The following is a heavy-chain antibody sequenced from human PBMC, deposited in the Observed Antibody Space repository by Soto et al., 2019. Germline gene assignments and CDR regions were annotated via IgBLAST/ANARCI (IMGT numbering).Heavy chain of an antibody. Sequence: TVSGGSISSYYWSWIRQPPGKGLEWIGYIYYSGSTNYNPSLKSRVTISVDTSKNQFSLKLSSVTAADTAVYYCARGASYYDFWSGKNWFDPWGQGTLVTVSS. D-gene: IGHD3-3*01. CDR2: IYYSGST. CDR1: GGSISSYY. CDR3: ARGASYYDFWSGKNWFDP. J-gene: IGHJ5*02. V-gene: IGHV4-59*01.